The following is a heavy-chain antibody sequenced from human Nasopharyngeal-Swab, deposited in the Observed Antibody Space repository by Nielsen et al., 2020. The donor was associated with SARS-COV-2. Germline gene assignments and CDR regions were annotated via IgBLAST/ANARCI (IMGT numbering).Heavy chain of an antibody. V-gene: IGHV3-49*04. Sequence: SCTASGFTFGDYAMSWVRQAPGKGLEWVGFIRSKAYGGTTEYAASVKGRFTISRDDSKSIAYLQMNSLETEDTAVYYCTRDLSLNWGYDYYYYMDVWGKGTTVTVSS. D-gene: IGHD7-27*01. J-gene: IGHJ6*03. CDR3: TRDLSLNWGYDYYYYMDV. CDR1: GFTFGDYA. CDR2: IRSKAYGGTT.